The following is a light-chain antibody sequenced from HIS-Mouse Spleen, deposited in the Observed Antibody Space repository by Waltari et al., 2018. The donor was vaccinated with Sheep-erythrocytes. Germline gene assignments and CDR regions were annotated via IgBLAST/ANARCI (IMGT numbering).Light chain of an antibody. CDR2: DVS. CDR1: SSDVGGYNY. V-gene: IGLV2-11*01. CDR3: CSYAGSYNHV. Sequence: QSALTQPRSVSGSPGQSVTISCTGTSSDVGGYNYVSWYQQHPGKAPKLMIYDVSKRPSGGPVRFSGSKSGSPASLTISGLQAEDEADYYCCSYAGSYNHVFATGTKVTVL. J-gene: IGLJ1*01.